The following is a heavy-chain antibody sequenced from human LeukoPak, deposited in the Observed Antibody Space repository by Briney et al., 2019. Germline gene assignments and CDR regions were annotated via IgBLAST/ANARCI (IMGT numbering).Heavy chain of an antibody. Sequence: GGSLRLSCAASGFTFASYSMNWVRQAPGKGLEWVSSISGDSTYIYNAGSVKGRFTISRDNAQASLYLQMISLRADDTAVYYCARVSGRLERQSDLGYWGQGTLVIVSS. D-gene: IGHD1-1*01. CDR1: GFTFASYS. J-gene: IGHJ4*02. CDR3: ARVSGRLERQSDLGY. CDR2: ISGDSTYI. V-gene: IGHV3-21*01.